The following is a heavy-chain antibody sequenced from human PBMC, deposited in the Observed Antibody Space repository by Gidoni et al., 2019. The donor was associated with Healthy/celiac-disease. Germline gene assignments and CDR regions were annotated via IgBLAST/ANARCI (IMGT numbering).Heavy chain of an antibody. V-gene: IGHV1-69*06. CDR2: IIPIFGTA. J-gene: IGHJ6*04. CDR1: GGPFSSYA. CDR3: ASSRTSNPRYDFWSGYSYYYYGMDV. Sequence: QVQLVQSGAEVKKPGSSVTVSCKASGGPFSSYALSWVRQAPGQGLEWMGGIIPIFGTANYAQKFQGRVTITADKATSTAYMELSSLRSEDTAVYYCASSRTSNPRYDFWSGYSYYYYGMDVWGKGTTVTVSS. D-gene: IGHD3-3*01.